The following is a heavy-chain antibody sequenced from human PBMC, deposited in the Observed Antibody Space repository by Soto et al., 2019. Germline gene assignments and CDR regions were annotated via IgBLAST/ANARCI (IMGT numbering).Heavy chain of an antibody. J-gene: IGHJ4*02. CDR2: IDPSDSYI. Sequence: GESLKISCKGSGYSFTNYWITWVRQMPGKGLEWMGRIDPSDSYINYSPSFQGHVTISADKSISTAYLQWSSLKASDTAMYYCASTARDSSGPTRPNYWGQGTLVTVSS. CDR1: GYSFTNYW. D-gene: IGHD3-22*01. V-gene: IGHV5-10-1*01. CDR3: ASTARDSSGPTRPNY.